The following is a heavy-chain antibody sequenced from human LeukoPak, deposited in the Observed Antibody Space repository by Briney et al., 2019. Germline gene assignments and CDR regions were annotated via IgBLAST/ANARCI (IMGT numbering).Heavy chain of an antibody. Sequence: PGGSLRLSCAASGFTFSSYWMSWVRQAPGKGLEWVSSISSSSSYIYYADSVKGRFTISRDNAKNSLYLQMNSLRAEDTAVYYCARDERPDQRFGNWFDPWGQGTLVTVSS. V-gene: IGHV3-21*01. J-gene: IGHJ5*02. D-gene: IGHD5-24*01. CDR1: GFTFSSYW. CDR3: ARDERPDQRFGNWFDP. CDR2: ISSSSSYI.